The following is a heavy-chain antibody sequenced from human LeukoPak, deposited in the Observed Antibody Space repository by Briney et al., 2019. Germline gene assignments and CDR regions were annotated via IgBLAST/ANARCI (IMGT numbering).Heavy chain of an antibody. V-gene: IGHV1-24*01. Sequence: PGASVKVSCKVYGHSITELSTHWVRQAPGKGLEWMGGFDPGSGEIIYEQKFQGRVTMTEDTSTDTAYMELSSLRSEDTALYYCATGTHYDLLPYWGQGTLVTVSS. CDR1: GHSITELS. J-gene: IGHJ4*02. CDR3: ATGTHYDLLPY. CDR2: FDPGSGEI. D-gene: IGHD3-9*01.